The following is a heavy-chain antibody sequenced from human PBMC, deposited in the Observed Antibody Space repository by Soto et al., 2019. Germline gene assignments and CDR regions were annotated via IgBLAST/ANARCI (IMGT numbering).Heavy chain of an antibody. Sequence: SETLSLTCTVSGDSINKYYWSWIRQPPGKRLEWIGYIYYTGSTTYNPSLESRVTMSVDTSKNQFSLKLSSVNAADTAVYYCAKYRRTEAEGFTLDYWGRGTLVTVSS. V-gene: IGHV4-59*01. J-gene: IGHJ4*02. CDR3: AKYRRTEAEGFTLDY. CDR1: GDSINKYY. D-gene: IGHD6-13*01. CDR2: IYYTGST.